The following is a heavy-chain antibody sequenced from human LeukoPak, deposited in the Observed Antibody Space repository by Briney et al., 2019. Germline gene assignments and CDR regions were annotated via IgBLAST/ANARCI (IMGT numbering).Heavy chain of an antibody. Sequence: SETLSLTCTVSGGSISTGSYYWRWIRQPGGKGLEWIGRIYTSGSTNYNPSLKSRVTISVDTSKNQFSLKLSSVTAADTAVYYCAAMTTVTTLGLDVWGKGTTVTVSS. V-gene: IGHV4-61*02. D-gene: IGHD4-11*01. J-gene: IGHJ6*04. CDR2: IYTSGST. CDR1: GGSISTGSYY. CDR3: AAMTTVTTLGLDV.